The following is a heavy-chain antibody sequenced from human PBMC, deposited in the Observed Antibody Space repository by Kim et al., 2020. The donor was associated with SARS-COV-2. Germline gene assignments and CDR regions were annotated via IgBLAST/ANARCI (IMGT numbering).Heavy chain of an antibody. D-gene: IGHD6-6*01. V-gene: IGHV4-39*01. Sequence: PSLTSRVTMSVDTSKNQFSPKLSSVTAADTAVDYCARHMWRAALSSNFDYWGQGTLVTVSS. CDR3: ARHMWRAALSSNFDY. J-gene: IGHJ4*02.